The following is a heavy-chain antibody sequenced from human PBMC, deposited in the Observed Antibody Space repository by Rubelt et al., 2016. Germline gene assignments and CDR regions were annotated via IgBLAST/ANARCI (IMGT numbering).Heavy chain of an antibody. Sequence: GGGLVQPGGSLRLSCAASGFTFSGYAMSWVRQAPGKGLERVSVIYSGGTTYYADSVKGRFTISRHNSKTTLYLQMNSLGAEDTAVYYCATEGLRPSYYGMDIWGQGTTVTVSS. V-gene: IGHV3-53*04. CDR1: GFTFSGYA. CDR3: ATEGLRPSYYGMDI. D-gene: IGHD4-17*01. CDR2: IYSGGTT. J-gene: IGHJ6*02.